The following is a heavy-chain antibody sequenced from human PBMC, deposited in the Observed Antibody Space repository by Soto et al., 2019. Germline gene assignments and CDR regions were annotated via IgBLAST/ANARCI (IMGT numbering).Heavy chain of an antibody. Sequence: SETLSLTCTVSGGSISSSSYHWGWIRQPPGKGLEWIGSIYYSGSTYCNPSLKSRVTISVDTSKNQFSLKLSSVTAADTAVYYCARRSDDFWSGYYPGWFDPWGQGTLVTVSS. J-gene: IGHJ5*02. CDR1: GGSISSSSYH. CDR2: IYYSGST. CDR3: ARRSDDFWSGYYPGWFDP. V-gene: IGHV4-39*01. D-gene: IGHD3-3*01.